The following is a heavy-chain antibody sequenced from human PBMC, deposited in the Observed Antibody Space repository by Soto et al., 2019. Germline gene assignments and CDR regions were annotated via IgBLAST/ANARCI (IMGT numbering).Heavy chain of an antibody. J-gene: IGHJ6*02. CDR1: GYIVTGGDY. V-gene: IGHV4-30-4*01. CDR3: PTDHVGDYLNSGLDF. CDR2: IYYSGNT. D-gene: IGHD2-21*01. Sequence: GYIVTGGDYCSWISKPPGKGLEWIGYIYYSGNTYYNPSLKSRVAFSIDTSKNQFSLKLTSVTAADTAVYYFPTDHVGDYLNSGLDFWGHGTTVPGSS.